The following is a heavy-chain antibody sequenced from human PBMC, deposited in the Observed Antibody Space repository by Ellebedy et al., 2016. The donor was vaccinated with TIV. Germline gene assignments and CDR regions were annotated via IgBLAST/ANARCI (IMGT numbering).Heavy chain of an antibody. CDR3: AAPGGEATLRSLDY. J-gene: IGHJ4*02. CDR2: IVVGNGNT. D-gene: IGHD3-10*01. V-gene: IGHV1-58*01. CDR1: GFTFRTSA. Sequence: AASVKVSCKAFGFTFRTSAVHWVRQARGQGLQWIGWIVVGNGNTNYAQMFQHRVTITRDMSSDTAYMELSGLSSDDTAVYYCAAPGGEATLRSLDYWGQGTLVTVSS.